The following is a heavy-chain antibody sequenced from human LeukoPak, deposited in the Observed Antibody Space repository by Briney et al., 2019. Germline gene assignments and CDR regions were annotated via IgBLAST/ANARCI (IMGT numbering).Heavy chain of an antibody. CDR3: ARQTGSGLFILP. D-gene: IGHD3/OR15-3a*01. V-gene: IGHV4-39*01. CDR1: GVSISSSNSY. CDR2: IYYSGNT. Sequence: PSETLSLTCTVSGVSISSSNSYWGWIRLPPGKGLEWIGSIYYSGNTYYNASLKSQVSISIDTSKNQFSLRLTSVTAAYTAVYYCARQTGSGLFILPGGQGTLVTVSS. J-gene: IGHJ4*02.